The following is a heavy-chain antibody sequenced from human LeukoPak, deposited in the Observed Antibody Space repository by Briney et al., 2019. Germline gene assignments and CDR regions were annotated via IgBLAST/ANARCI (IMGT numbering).Heavy chain of an antibody. CDR1: GDSVSGGRYY. Sequence: SETLSLTCTVSGDSVSGGRYYWSWIRQPRGKGLECIAYIYNRESINNNPTLKSRVTISVETTKHQFSLNLSSVTAADTAVYYCASKSGSGSYYLGYFDHWGQGTLVTVSS. D-gene: IGHD3-10*01. CDR3: ASKSGSGSYYLGYFDH. V-gene: IGHV4-61*01. CDR2: IYNRESI. J-gene: IGHJ4*02.